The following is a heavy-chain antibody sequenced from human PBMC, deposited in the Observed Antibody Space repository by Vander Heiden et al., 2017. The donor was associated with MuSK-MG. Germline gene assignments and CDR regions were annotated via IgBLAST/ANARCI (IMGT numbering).Heavy chain of an antibody. CDR2: ISGRGPTP. CDR1: GFTFGDYA. J-gene: IGHJ6*03. CDR3: AKGGGEIFSFFYYYLDL. V-gene: IGHV3-23*01. D-gene: IGHD3-9*01. Sequence: DVVLLESGGDLVEPGGSLRLSCEASGFTFGDYAIIWVRQVPGKGLEWVSAISGRGPTPAYAEYVKGRFTISRENSPSTVFLQMTSLRADDTAVFYCAKGGGEIFSFFYYYLDLWGKGTTVTVSS.